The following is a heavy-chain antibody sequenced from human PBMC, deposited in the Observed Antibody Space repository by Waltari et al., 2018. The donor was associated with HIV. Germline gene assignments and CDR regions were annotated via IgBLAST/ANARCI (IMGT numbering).Heavy chain of an antibody. J-gene: IGHJ5*02. CDR3: ARQTYYYDSSGANWFDP. CDR1: GGSISSSSSY. D-gene: IGHD3-22*01. Sequence: QLQLQESGPGLVKPSETLSLTCTVPGGSISSSSSYWGWFRKPPGKGLEWIGSIYYSGSTYYNPSLKSRVTISVDTSKNQFSLKLSSVTAADTAVYYCARQTYYYDSSGANWFDPWGQGTLVTVSS. V-gene: IGHV4-39*01. CDR2: IYYSGST.